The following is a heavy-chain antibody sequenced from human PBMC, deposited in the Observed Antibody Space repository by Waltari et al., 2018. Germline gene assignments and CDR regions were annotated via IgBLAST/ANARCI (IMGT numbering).Heavy chain of an antibody. CDR2: SYSGGST. CDR1: GFTVSSNY. V-gene: IGHV3-66*02. J-gene: IGHJ4*02. CDR3: ARERTQYYYDSSGYYLV. Sequence: EVQLVESGGGLVQPGGSLRLSCAASGFTVSSNYMSWVRQAPGKGLEWVSVSYSGGSTYYADAVKGRFTISRDNSKNTLYLQMNSLRAEDTAVYYCARERTQYYYDSSGYYLVWGQGTLVTVSS. D-gene: IGHD3-22*01.